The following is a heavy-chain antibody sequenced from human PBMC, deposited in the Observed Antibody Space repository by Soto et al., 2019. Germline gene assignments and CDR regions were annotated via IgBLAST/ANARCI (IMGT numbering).Heavy chain of an antibody. J-gene: IGHJ5*02. V-gene: IGHV3-53*01. CDR3: ARAYGGNPALFDP. CDR1: GFTVRRAY. Sequence: GWSLKHSCAASGFTVRRAYMSWVRQAPGKGLEWVSVIYTGGSTYYADSVKGRFTFSRDNAKNTLYLQMSSLRAEDTAVYYCARAYGGNPALFDPWGQGTLVTVSS. D-gene: IGHD4-17*01. CDR2: IYTGGST.